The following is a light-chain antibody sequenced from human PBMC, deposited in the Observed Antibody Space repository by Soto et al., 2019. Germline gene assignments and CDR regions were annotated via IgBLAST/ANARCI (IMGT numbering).Light chain of an antibody. CDR3: QQYDNSAPLS. J-gene: IGKJ4*01. V-gene: IGKV3D-20*01. CDR1: QSVRSSY. Sequence: EIVLTQSPVTLSLSPGDRATLSCGASQSVRSSYVAWYQQKAGLAPRLLIYDGSSRASGIPDRFSGSGSGTDFTLTSGRLEPEDFAVYYCQQYDNSAPLSFGGGTKVEMK. CDR2: DGS.